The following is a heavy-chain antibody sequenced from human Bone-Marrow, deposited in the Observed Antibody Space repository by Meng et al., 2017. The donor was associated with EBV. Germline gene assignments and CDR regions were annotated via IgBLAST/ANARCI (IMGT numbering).Heavy chain of an antibody. J-gene: IGHJ2*01. CDR2: ISIRGNAI. Sequence: HGRLVVSWGGMIKPGWPMELSCAASTFMFSDYYRRWIRQAPGKGLEWVSYISIRGNAIDYADSVKGRFTISRDNAKNSLYLQMNSLRPDDTAVYYCARVNGDFSYWYFDLWGRGTLVTVSS. V-gene: IGHV3-11*01. CDR1: TFMFSDYY. D-gene: IGHD4-17*01. CDR3: ARVNGDFSYWYFDL.